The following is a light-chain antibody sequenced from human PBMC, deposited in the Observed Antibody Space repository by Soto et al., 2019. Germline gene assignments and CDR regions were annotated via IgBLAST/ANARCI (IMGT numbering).Light chain of an antibody. CDR1: LSLLNSDGRTY. V-gene: IGKV2D-29*01. CDR3: MQSLHLPWT. J-gene: IGKJ1*01. CDR2: EVS. Sequence: DIVMTQTPLSLSVTPGQPASISCKSRLSLLNSDGRTYVYWYQQRPGQPPQLLISEVSKRFSGVPDRFSGSGSGTDFTLKISRVEADDVGVYYCMQSLHLPWTFGQGTRVE.